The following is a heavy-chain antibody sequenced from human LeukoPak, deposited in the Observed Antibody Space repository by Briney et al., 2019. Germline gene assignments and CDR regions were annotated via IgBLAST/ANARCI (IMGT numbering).Heavy chain of an antibody. CDR3: AKLTTYDFPTHDY. Sequence: GGSLRLSCAASGFTFSSYGMHWVRQAPGKGLEWVAVISYDGSNKYYADSVKGRFTISRDNSKNTLYLQMNSLRAEDTAVYYCAKLTTYDFPTHDYWGQGTLVTVSS. J-gene: IGHJ4*02. V-gene: IGHV3-30*18. CDR1: GFTFSSYG. CDR2: ISYDGSNK. D-gene: IGHD3-3*01.